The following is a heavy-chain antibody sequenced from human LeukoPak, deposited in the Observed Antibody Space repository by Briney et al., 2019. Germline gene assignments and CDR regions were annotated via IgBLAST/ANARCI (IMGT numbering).Heavy chain of an antibody. Sequence: RTSETLSLTCAVYGGSFSGYYWSWIRQPPGKGLEWIGEINHSGSTNYNPSLKSRVTISVDTSKNQFSLKLSSVTAADTAVYYCARGPNYYGSGSYYSYYYYYYMDVWGKGTTVTVSS. D-gene: IGHD3-10*01. J-gene: IGHJ6*03. V-gene: IGHV4-34*01. CDR1: GGSFSGYY. CDR3: ARGPNYYGSGSYYSYYYYYYMDV. CDR2: INHSGST.